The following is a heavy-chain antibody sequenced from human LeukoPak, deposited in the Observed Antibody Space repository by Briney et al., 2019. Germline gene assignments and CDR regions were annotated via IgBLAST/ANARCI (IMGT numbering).Heavy chain of an antibody. D-gene: IGHD2-2*03. V-gene: IGHV1-69*01. CDR2: IIPIFGTA. CDR3: ARAYGYCSSTSCQYAYYYYGMDV. CDR1: GATFSSYA. Sequence: ASVKVSCKASGATFSSYAISWVRQAPGQGLEWMGGIIPIFGTANYAQKFQGRVTITADESTSTAYMELSSLRSEDTAVYYCARAYGYCSSTSCQYAYYYYGMDVWGKGTTVTVSS. J-gene: IGHJ6*04.